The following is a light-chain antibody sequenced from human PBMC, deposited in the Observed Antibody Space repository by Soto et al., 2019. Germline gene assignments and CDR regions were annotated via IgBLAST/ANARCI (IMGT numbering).Light chain of an antibody. CDR3: QQYGSSPET. V-gene: IGKV3-20*01. J-gene: IGKJ1*01. Sequence: EIVLTQSPGTLSLSPGERATLSCRASQSASNSYLAWYQQRPGQAPRLLIYGASSRATGIPDRFSGSGSGTDFTLTISRLEPEDFAVYYCQQYGSSPETFGQGTKVDI. CDR2: GAS. CDR1: QSASNSY.